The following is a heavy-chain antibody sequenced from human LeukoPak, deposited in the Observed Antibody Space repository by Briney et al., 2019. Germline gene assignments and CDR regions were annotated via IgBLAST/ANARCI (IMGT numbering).Heavy chain of an antibody. CDR1: GGSFSGYY. CDR3: ARGRGDSSSWYSYYYYYMDV. J-gene: IGHJ6*03. D-gene: IGHD6-13*01. CDR2: INHSGST. V-gene: IGHV4-34*01. Sequence: SETLSLTCAVYGGSFSGYYWSWIRQPPGTGLEWIGEINHSGSTNYNPSLKSRVTISVDTSKNQFSLKLSSVTAADTAVYYCARGRGDSSSWYSYYYYYMDVWGKGTTVTVSS.